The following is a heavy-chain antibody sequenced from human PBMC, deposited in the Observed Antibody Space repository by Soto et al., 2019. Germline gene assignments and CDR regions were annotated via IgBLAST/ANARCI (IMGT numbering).Heavy chain of an antibody. J-gene: IGHJ5*02. Sequence: GGSLRLSCAASGFTFSSYAMSWVRQAPGKGLEWVSRLSGSGALTYYADSVKGRFTISRDNSKNTLYLQMNSLRDDDTAVYYCARAPGVPPNWFDPWGQGTLVTVSS. CDR1: GFTFSSYA. V-gene: IGHV3-23*01. CDR3: ARAPGVPPNWFDP. D-gene: IGHD2-2*01. CDR2: LSGSGALT.